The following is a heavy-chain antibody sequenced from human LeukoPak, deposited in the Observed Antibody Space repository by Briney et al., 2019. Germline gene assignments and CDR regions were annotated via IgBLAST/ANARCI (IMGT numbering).Heavy chain of an antibody. J-gene: IGHJ4*02. CDR2: IYSGGST. Sequence: PGGPLRLSCAASGFTVSSNYMSWVRQAPGKGLEWVSVIYSGGSTYYADSVKGRFTISRDNSKNTLYLQMSSLRAEDTAVYYCARASIQLNYFDYWGQGTLVTVSS. CDR3: ARASIQLNYFDY. V-gene: IGHV3-53*01. CDR1: GFTVSSNY. D-gene: IGHD5-18*01.